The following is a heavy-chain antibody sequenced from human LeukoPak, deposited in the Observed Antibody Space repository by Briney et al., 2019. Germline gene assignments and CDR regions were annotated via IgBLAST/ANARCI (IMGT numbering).Heavy chain of an antibody. V-gene: IGHV4-59*01. CDR3: AREGRRIAAAASNWFDP. Sequence: SETLSLTCTVSGGSISSYYWSWIWQPPGKGLEWIGYIYYSGSTNYNPSLKSRVTISVDTSKNQFSLKLSSVTAADTAVYYCAREGRRIAAAASNWFDPWGQGTLVTVSS. D-gene: IGHD6-13*01. CDR1: GGSISSYY. CDR2: IYYSGST. J-gene: IGHJ5*02.